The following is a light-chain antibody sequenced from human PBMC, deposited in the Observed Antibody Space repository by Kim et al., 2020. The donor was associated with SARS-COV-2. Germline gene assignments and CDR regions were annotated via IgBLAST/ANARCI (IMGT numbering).Light chain of an antibody. Sequence: SVGDKVTITGQANQNIGTYLNWYQHKAGKAPQLLVYAASSLRSGVPSRFSGSGSGTDFTLTISSLQPDDFATYYCKQSYSTPLHTFGQGTKLEI. V-gene: IGKV1-39*01. J-gene: IGKJ2*01. CDR1: QNIGTY. CDR2: AAS. CDR3: KQSYSTPLHT.